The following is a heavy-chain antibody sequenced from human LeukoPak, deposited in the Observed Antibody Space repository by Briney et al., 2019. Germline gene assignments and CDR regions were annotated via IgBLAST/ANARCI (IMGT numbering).Heavy chain of an antibody. J-gene: IGHJ4*02. CDR2: ISSSSSTI. CDR3: ARGPGGHYYGSGSYYPPNPDY. V-gene: IGHV3-48*04. CDR1: GFTFSSYS. D-gene: IGHD3-10*01. Sequence: QSGGSLRLSCAASGFTFSSYSMNWARQAPGKGLEWVSYISSSSSTIYYADSVKGRFTISRDNAKNSLYLQMNSLRAEDTAVYYCARGPGGHYYGSGSYYPPNPDYWGQGTLVTVSS.